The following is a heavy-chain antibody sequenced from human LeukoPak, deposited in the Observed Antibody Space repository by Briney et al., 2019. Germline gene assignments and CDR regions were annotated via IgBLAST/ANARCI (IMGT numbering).Heavy chain of an antibody. Sequence: GRSLRLSCAASGFTFSNYAMHWVRQAPGKGLECVAVISLDGSDKYYADSVKGRFTISRDNSENTLYVQMNSLRAEDTAVYYCARGTYYYDSSGYYSGGLGYWGQGTLVTVSS. V-gene: IGHV3-30*04. CDR2: ISLDGSDK. CDR1: GFTFSNYA. D-gene: IGHD3-22*01. CDR3: ARGTYYYDSSGYYSGGLGY. J-gene: IGHJ4*02.